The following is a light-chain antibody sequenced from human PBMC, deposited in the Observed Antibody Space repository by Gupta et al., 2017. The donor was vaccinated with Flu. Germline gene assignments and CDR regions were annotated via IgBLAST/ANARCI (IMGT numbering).Light chain of an antibody. CDR1: SSDVGSYNR. Sequence: QSAPTQPPSVSGSPGQSVTISCTGTSSDVGSYNRVSWYQQPPGTAPKLIIYAVSNRPSGVPNRFSGSKSGNTASLTISGLQAEDEADYYCSVYTRSSTWVFGGGTQLTVL. J-gene: IGLJ3*02. CDR3: SVYTRSSTWV. V-gene: IGLV2-18*01. CDR2: AVS.